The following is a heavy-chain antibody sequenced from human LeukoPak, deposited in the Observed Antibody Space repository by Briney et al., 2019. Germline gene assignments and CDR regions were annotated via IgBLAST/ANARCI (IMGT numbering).Heavy chain of an antibody. CDR1: GYTLTSYG. V-gene: IGHV1-18*01. CDR3: ARGGIGSGSYYSGSWYYGMDV. CDR2: ISAYNGNT. Sequence: ASVKVSCKASGYTLTSYGISWVRQAPGQGLEWMGWISAYNGNTNYAQKLQGRVTMTTDTSTSTAYMELSSLRSEDTAVYYCARGGIGSGSYYSGSWYYGMDVWGQGTTVTVSS. J-gene: IGHJ6*02. D-gene: IGHD3-10*01.